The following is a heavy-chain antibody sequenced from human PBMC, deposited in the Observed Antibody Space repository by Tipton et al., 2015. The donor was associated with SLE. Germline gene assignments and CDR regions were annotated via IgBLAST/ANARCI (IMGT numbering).Heavy chain of an antibody. V-gene: IGHV3-9*01. CDR1: GFTFDDYA. CDR3: VKDKGIYYYFHMDV. J-gene: IGHJ6*03. D-gene: IGHD3-10*01. Sequence: SLRLSCVASGFTFDDYAMHWVRQGPGKGLEWVSGINWNGGSIDYADSVKGRFTISRDNAKNSLYLQMNSLRAEDTALYYCVKDKGIYYYFHMDVWGKGTTVTVSS. CDR2: INWNGGSI.